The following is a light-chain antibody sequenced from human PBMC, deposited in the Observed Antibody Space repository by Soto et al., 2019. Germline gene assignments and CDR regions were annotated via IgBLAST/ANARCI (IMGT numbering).Light chain of an antibody. V-gene: IGKV3-20*01. CDR2: GAS. J-gene: IGKJ5*01. CDR3: QQYGTSPTT. Sequence: EIVLLQSPDTLPLSPGERVTLSCRASQSVRSNHLAWYQQKPGQAPRPLMFGASIRATGIPDRFSGSGSGTDFTLTTSRLDPEDFGVYYCQQYGTSPTTFGQGTRLDIK. CDR1: QSVRSNH.